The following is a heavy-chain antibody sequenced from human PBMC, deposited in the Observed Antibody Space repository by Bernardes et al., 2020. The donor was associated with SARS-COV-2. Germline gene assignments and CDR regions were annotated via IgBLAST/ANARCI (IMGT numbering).Heavy chain of an antibody. V-gene: IGHV1-8*01. CDR2: MNPNSGNT. CDR3: ARGNSGSPDY. Sequence: ASVKVSCKASGYTFTSYDITWVRQATGQGLEWMGWMNPNSGNTGYAQKFQGRVTMTRDTSISTAYMELNDLRSDDTAVFYCARGNSGSPDYWCQGTLVTVSS. CDR1: GYTFTSYD. J-gene: IGHJ4*02. D-gene: IGHD1-26*01.